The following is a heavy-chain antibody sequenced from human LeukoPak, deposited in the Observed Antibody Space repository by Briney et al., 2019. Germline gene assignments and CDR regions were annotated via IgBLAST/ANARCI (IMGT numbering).Heavy chain of an antibody. CDR1: GGSISSYY. J-gene: IGHJ4*02. V-gene: IGHV4-59*08. Sequence: SETLSLTCTVSGGSISSYYWSWIRQPPGKGLEWIGYIYYSGSTNYNPSLKSRVTISVDTSKNQFSLKLSSVTAADTAVYYCARARGGSGLYYFDYWGQGTLVTVSS. D-gene: IGHD3-10*01. CDR3: ARARGGSGLYYFDY. CDR2: IYYSGST.